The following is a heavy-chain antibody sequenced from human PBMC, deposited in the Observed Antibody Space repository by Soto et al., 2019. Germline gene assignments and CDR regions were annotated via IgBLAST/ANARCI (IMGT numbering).Heavy chain of an antibody. J-gene: IGHJ4*02. D-gene: IGHD3-3*02. CDR1: GYRLTSYW. V-gene: IGHV5-10-1*01. CDR3: AFLDTSLDFDF. Sequence: GESLKISCKVSGYRLTSYWISSVRQMPGKGLEWMGRIDPSNSYTHYSPSFHGHVTISADNSISTAYLQWSNLRASDTAIYYCAFLDTSLDFDFWGQGTLVTVSS. CDR2: IDPSNSYT.